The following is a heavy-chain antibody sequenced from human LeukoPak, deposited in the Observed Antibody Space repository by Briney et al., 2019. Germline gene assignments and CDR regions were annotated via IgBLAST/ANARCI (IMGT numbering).Heavy chain of an antibody. J-gene: IGHJ1*01. CDR1: GFTFSSYA. CDR2: ISGGGAYT. Sequence: PGGSLRLSCAASGFTFSSYAMNWVRQAPGKGLEWVSTISGGGAYTYYADSVKGRFTISRDNSKNTLYLQMNSLRAEDTAVYYCAKYFASGSYYKLPHWGQGTLVTVSS. V-gene: IGHV3-23*01. D-gene: IGHD3-10*01. CDR3: AKYFASGSYYKLPH.